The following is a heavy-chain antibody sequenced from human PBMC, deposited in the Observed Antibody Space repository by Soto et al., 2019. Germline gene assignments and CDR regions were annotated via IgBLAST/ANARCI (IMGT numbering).Heavy chain of an antibody. CDR3: ARVVPSYYYYYGMDV. CDR1: GGSISSYY. Sequence: SETLSLTCTVSGGSISSYYWSWIRQPPGKGLEWIGYIYYSGSTNYNPSLKSRVTISVDTSKNQFSLKLSSVTAADTAVYYCARVVPSYYYYYGMDVWGQGTTVTVSS. J-gene: IGHJ6*02. CDR2: IYYSGST. V-gene: IGHV4-59*01.